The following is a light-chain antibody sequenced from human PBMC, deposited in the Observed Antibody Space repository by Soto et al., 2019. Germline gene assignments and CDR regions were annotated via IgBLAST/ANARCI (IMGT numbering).Light chain of an antibody. CDR3: SSHTSSNTRV. Sequence: QAVVTQPASVSGSPGQSITISCTGTSSDVGGYDYVSWYQHHPGKAPKLMIYDVSNGPSGVSNRFSGSKSGNTASLTISGLQAEDEADYYCSSHTSSNTRVFGGGTKLTVL. CDR1: SSDVGGYDY. CDR2: DVS. J-gene: IGLJ3*02. V-gene: IGLV2-14*03.